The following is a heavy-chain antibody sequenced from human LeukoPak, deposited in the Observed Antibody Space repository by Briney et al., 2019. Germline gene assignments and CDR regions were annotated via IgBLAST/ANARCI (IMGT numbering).Heavy chain of an antibody. Sequence: APVKVSCKTSGHPFTGYYIHWVRQAPGQGLEWMGWINSNSGATNYAQKFQGRLTATRDTSVTTAYMELSRLRSDDTAMYYCTTYNNGWYWELDYWGQGTLVSVSS. D-gene: IGHD6-19*01. CDR3: TTYNNGWYWELDY. CDR2: INSNSGAT. V-gene: IGHV1-2*02. CDR1: GHPFTGYY. J-gene: IGHJ4*02.